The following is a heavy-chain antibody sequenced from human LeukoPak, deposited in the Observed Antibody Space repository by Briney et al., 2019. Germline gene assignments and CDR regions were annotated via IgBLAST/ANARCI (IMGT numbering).Heavy chain of an antibody. D-gene: IGHD5-12*01. CDR3: AKESGYDVAYFYHGMDV. J-gene: IGHJ6*02. Sequence: GGSLRLSCAASGFTFSSYAMSWVRQAPGKGLEWVSAISGSGGSTYYADSVKGRFTISRDNSKNTVYLQMNSLRAEDTAVYYCAKESGYDVAYFYHGMDVWGQGTTVTVSS. V-gene: IGHV3-23*01. CDR2: ISGSGGST. CDR1: GFTFSSYA.